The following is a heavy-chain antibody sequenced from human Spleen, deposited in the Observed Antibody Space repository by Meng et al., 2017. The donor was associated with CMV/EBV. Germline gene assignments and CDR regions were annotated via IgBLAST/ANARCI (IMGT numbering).Heavy chain of an antibody. J-gene: IGHJ4*02. CDR2: INPNSGGT. CDR3: ARGIPGVVTAGY. V-gene: IGHV1-2*02. D-gene: IGHD4-23*01. Sequence: ASVKVSCKASGYTFTGYYMHWVRQAPGQGLEWMGWINPNSGGTNYAQKFQGRVTMTTDTSTSTAYMELRSLRSDDTAVYYCARGIPGVVTAGYWGQGTLVTVSS. CDR1: GYTFTGYY.